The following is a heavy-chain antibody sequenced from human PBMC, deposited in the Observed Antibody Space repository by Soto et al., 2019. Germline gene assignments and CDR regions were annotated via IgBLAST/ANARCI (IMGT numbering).Heavy chain of an antibody. J-gene: IGHJ6*02. CDR2: IYYSGST. CDR3: ARLAPRGDGVVHYPSYGMHV. CDR1: GGSSSRYY. V-gene: IGHV4-59*01. D-gene: IGHD2-15*01. Sequence: TETLSLTCTVSGGSSSRYYWSWIRQPPGKGLEWIGYIYYSGSTNYNPSLKSRVTISVDTSKNQFSLKLSSVTAADTAVYYCARLAPRGDGVVHYPSYGMHVSGQAPTVTLSS.